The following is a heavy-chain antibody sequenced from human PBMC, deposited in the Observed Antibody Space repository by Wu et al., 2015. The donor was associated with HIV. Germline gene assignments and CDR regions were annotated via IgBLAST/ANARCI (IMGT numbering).Heavy chain of an antibody. D-gene: IGHD3-16*01. CDR2: ISAYNGNT. V-gene: IGHV1-18*04. J-gene: IGHJ3*01. Sequence: QVQLVQSGAEVKKPGASVKVSCKASGYTFTGYFMHWVRQAPGQGLEWMGWISAYNGNTNYAQKLQGRVTMTTDTSTSTAYMELRSLRSDDTAVLRTVRRGYRPFRLVRNVVKRRVNVRALTSGNVTFWGDLNRWGAQG. CDR1: GYTFTGYF. CDR3: VRRGYRPFRLVRNVVKRRVNVRALTSGNVTFWGDLNRW.